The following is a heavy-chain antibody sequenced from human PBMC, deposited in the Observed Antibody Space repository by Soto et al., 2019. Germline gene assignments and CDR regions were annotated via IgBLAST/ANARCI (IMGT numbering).Heavy chain of an antibody. Sequence: EVQLVESGGGLVQPGGSLRLSCAASGFTFSDHYMDWVRQAPGKGLEWVGRSRNKANSYSTEYAASVKGRFTISRDDSKNSLYLQMNSLKTXDTAVYYCAXXSTAPKDFDYWGQGTLVTVSS. V-gene: IGHV3-72*01. CDR2: SRNKANSYST. CDR3: AXXSTAPKDFDY. D-gene: IGHD2-2*01. CDR1: GFTFSDHY. J-gene: IGHJ4*02.